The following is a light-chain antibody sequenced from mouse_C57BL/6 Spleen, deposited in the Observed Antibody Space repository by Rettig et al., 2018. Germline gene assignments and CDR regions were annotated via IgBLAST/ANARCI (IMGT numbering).Light chain of an antibody. Sequence: DIVMTQSPATLSVTPGDRVFLSCRASQRISDYLHWYQQKSHESPRLLIKYASQSISGIPSRFSGSGSGSDFTLSINSVEPEDVGVYYCQNGHSFPLTFGAGTKLELK. CDR2: YAS. J-gene: IGKJ5*01. CDR3: QNGHSFPLT. CDR1: QRISDY. V-gene: IGKV5-39*01.